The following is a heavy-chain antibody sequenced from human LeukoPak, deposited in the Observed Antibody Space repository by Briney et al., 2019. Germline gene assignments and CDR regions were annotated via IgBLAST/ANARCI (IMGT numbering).Heavy chain of an antibody. J-gene: IGHJ3*02. CDR1: GFTFSSYA. CDR3: ARARHLAI. V-gene: IGHV3-7*01. CDR2: IKQDGSEK. Sequence: PGRSLRLSCAASGFTFSSYAMHWVRQAPGKGLEWVANIKQDGSEKYYVDSVKGRFTISRDNAKNSLYLQMNSLRAEDTAVYYCARARHLAIWGQGTMVTVSS.